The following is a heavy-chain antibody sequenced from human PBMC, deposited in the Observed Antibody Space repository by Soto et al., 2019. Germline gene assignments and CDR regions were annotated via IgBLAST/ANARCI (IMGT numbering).Heavy chain of an antibody. CDR3: ARHKRGVTTRSPLFDY. J-gene: IGHJ4*02. Sequence: PSETLSLTCTVSGGSISSYYWSWIRQPPGKGLEWIGYIYYSGSTNYNPSLKSRVTISVDTSKNQFSLKLSSVTAADTAVYYCARHKRGVTTRSPLFDYWGQGTLVTVSS. D-gene: IGHD4-4*01. V-gene: IGHV4-59*08. CDR2: IYYSGST. CDR1: GGSISSYY.